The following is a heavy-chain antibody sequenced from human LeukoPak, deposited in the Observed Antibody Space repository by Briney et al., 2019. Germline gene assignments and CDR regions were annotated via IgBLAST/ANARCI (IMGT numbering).Heavy chain of an antibody. J-gene: IGHJ6*02. CDR2: IIPIFGTA. Sequence: ASVKVSCKASGSTFSSYAISWVRQAPGQGLEWMGGIIPIFGTANHAQKFQGRVTITADESTSTAYMELSSLRSEDTAVYYCARDLGRGSGWFVGVFMDVWGQGTTVTVSS. D-gene: IGHD6-19*01. CDR1: GSTFSSYA. V-gene: IGHV1-69*13. CDR3: ARDLGRGSGWFVGVFMDV.